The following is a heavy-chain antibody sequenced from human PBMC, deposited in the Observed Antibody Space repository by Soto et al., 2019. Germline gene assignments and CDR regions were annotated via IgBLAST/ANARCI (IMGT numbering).Heavy chain of an antibody. CDR1: GFTFSSYA. CDR3: ARHSTYYDFWSREYYYYGMDV. Sequence: EVQLLESGGGLVQPGGSLRLSCAASGFTFSSYAMSWVRQAPGKGLEWVSAISGSGGSTYYADSVKGRFTISRDNSKNPLYLQMNSLRAEDTAVYYCARHSTYYDFWSREYYYYGMDVWGQGTTVTVSS. V-gene: IGHV3-23*01. J-gene: IGHJ6*02. D-gene: IGHD3-3*01. CDR2: ISGSGGST.